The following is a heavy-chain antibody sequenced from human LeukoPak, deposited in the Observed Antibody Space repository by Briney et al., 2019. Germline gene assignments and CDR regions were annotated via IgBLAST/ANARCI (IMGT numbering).Heavy chain of an antibody. CDR3: AKDSKDGYNYVDY. Sequence: GGSLRLSCAASGFTFSSYWMSWVRQAPGKGLEWVAVISNDGRNKHYADSVKGRFTISRDNSKNTLYLQMNSLRVEDTAVYYCAKDSKDGYNYVDYWGQGTLVTVST. J-gene: IGHJ4*02. V-gene: IGHV3-30*18. CDR1: GFTFSSYW. D-gene: IGHD5-24*01. CDR2: ISNDGRNK.